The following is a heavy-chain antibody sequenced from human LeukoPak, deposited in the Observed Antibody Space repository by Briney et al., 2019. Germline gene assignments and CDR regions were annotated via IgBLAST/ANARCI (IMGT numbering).Heavy chain of an antibody. CDR3: ASSEYSSASPDY. D-gene: IGHD6-6*01. Sequence: PSGTLSLTRTVSGGTLSSYSWSWIRQPPGKGLEWIGDIYYSGGTNYNPSLKSRITISVDTFKNQFSLKLSYVTAADTAVYYCASSEYSSASPDYWGQGTLVTVSS. J-gene: IGHJ4*02. CDR2: IYYSGGT. CDR1: GGTLSSYS. V-gene: IGHV4-59*01.